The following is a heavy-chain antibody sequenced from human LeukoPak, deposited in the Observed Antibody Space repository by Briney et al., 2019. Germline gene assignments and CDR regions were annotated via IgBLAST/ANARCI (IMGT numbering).Heavy chain of an antibody. CDR3: ARGRAGIAAAGFDY. Sequence: PGGPLRLSCATSGFTFSMSAMHWVRLAPGKGLDWVAVISFYGGNKFYADSVKGRFSISRDNSKNTLYPQMNSLGLGDTAVYFCARGRAGIAAAGFDYWGQGTLVTVSS. CDR2: ISFYGGNK. CDR1: GFTFSMSA. V-gene: IGHV3-30-3*01. J-gene: IGHJ4*02. D-gene: IGHD6-13*01.